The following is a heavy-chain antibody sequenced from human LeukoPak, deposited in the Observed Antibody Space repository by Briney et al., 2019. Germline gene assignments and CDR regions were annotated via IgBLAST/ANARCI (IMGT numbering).Heavy chain of an antibody. CDR1: GYTLTELS. CDR2: FDPEVGET. V-gene: IGHV1-24*01. CDR3: VKLSEAQLGRRPYYFDY. Sequence: ASVKVSCKVSGYTLTELSMHLVRQAPGKGLEWVGVFDPEVGETIYAQKFRGRVTMTEDTSPDTAYMELSSLRSEDTAVYSCVKLSEAQLGRRPYYFDYWGQGTLVTVSS. J-gene: IGHJ4*02. D-gene: IGHD3-16*01.